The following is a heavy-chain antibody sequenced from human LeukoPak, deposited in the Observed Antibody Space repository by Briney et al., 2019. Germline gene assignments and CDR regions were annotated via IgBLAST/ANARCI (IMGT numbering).Heavy chain of an antibody. CDR3: ARTNYDFWSGRRWGEYYYYMDV. J-gene: IGHJ6*03. V-gene: IGHV4-39*01. D-gene: IGHD3-3*01. Sequence: PSETLSLTCTVSGGSISSSSYYWGWIRQPPGKGLEWIGSIYYSGSTYYNPSLKSRVTISVDTSKNQFSLKLSSVTAADTAVYYCARTNYDFWSGRRWGEYYYYMDVWGKGTTVTVSS. CDR2: IYYSGST. CDR1: GGSISSSSYY.